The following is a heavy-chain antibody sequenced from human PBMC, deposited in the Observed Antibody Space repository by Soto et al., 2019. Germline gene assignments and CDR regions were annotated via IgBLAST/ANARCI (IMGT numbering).Heavy chain of an antibody. CDR1: GYSFTSYW. CDR3: ARAASSWTRGFDP. Sequence: EVQLVQSGAEVKKPGESLRISCQGSGYSFTSYWITWVRQMPGKGLEWMGRINPSDSYTTYSPSFQGHVTISVDKSFSTAYLQWHSLKASDTAMYFCARAASSWTRGFDPWGQGTLVIVSS. CDR2: INPSDSYT. J-gene: IGHJ5*02. V-gene: IGHV5-10-1*01. D-gene: IGHD6-13*01.